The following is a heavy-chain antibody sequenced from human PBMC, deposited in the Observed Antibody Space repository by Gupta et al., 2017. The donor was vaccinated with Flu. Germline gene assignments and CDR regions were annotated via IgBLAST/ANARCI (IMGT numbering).Heavy chain of an antibody. Sequence: QERVVESGGGVVQPGRSLRLSCAASGFRFINYGMHWVRQVPGKGLEWVAVISHDGSNYYHTESVKGRFTISRDNSKNTMYLQMTSLRTDDTAVYYCAKDWRWNNNNYGMNVWGQGTTVTVSS. CDR1: GFRFINYG. V-gene: IGHV3-30*18. D-gene: IGHD5-24*01. CDR2: ISHDGSNY. CDR3: AKDWRWNNNNYGMNV. J-gene: IGHJ6*02.